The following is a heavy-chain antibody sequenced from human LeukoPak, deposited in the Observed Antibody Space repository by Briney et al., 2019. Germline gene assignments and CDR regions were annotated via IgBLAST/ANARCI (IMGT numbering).Heavy chain of an antibody. D-gene: IGHD1-14*01. CDR1: GGSISSGGYY. CDR3: ARVPVEPYYYYGMDV. Sequence: SQTLSLTCTVSGGSISSGGYYWSWIRQHPGKGLEWIGYIYYSGSTYYNPSLKSRVAISVDTSKNQFSLKLSSVTAADTAVYYCARVPVEPYYYYGMDVWGQGTTVTVSS. J-gene: IGHJ6*02. CDR2: IYYSGST. V-gene: IGHV4-31*03.